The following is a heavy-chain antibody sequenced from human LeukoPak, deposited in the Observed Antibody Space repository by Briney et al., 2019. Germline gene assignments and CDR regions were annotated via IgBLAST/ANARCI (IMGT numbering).Heavy chain of an antibody. J-gene: IGHJ4*02. Sequence: MASETLSLTCTVSGGSISSDYWSWIRQPPGKGLEWIGYIYYSGSTNYNPSLKSRVTISVDTSKNQFSLKLSSVTAADTAVYYCARVTSANLPYFDYWGQGTLVTVSS. CDR2: IYYSGST. CDR3: ARVTSANLPYFDY. V-gene: IGHV4-59*01. D-gene: IGHD1-14*01. CDR1: GGSISSDY.